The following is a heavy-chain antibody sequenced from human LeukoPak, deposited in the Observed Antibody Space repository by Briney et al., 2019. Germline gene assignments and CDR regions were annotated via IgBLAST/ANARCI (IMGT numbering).Heavy chain of an antibody. J-gene: IGHJ3*02. CDR2: ISSSSSTI. Sequence: GGSLRLSCAASGFTFSSYSMNWVRQAPGKGLEWVSYISSSSSTIYYADSVKGRFTISRDNAKNSLYLQMNSLRAEDTAVYYCARDLMAAGPHDAFDIWGQGTMVTVSS. V-gene: IGHV3-48*04. D-gene: IGHD6-13*01. CDR1: GFTFSSYS. CDR3: ARDLMAAGPHDAFDI.